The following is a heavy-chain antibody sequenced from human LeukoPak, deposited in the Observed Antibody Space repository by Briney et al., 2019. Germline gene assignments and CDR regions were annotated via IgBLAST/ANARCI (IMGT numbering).Heavy chain of an antibody. J-gene: IGHJ5*02. D-gene: IGHD3-3*01. CDR3: ARDGGEAIFGVVTPYNWFDP. CDR1: GFTFSSYA. CDR2: ISYDGSNK. V-gene: IGHV3-30-3*01. Sequence: GGSLRLSCAASGFTFSSYAMHWVRQAPGKGLEWVAVISYDGSNKYYADSVKGRFTISRDNSKNTLYLQMNSLRAEDTAVYYCARDGGEAIFGVVTPYNWFDPWGQGTLVTVSS.